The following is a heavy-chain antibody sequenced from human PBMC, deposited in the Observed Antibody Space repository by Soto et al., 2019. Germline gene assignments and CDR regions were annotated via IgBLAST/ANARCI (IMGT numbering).Heavy chain of an antibody. V-gene: IGHV3-33*01. J-gene: IGHJ4*02. Sequence: GGSLRLSCAASGFTFSSYGMHWVRQAPGKGLEWVAVIWYDGSNKYYADSVKGRFTISRDNSKNTLYLQMNSLRAEDTAVYYCARVWGGEDYDYIWGSYRNFDYWGQGTLVTVSS. CDR2: IWYDGSNK. CDR1: GFTFSSYG. CDR3: ARVWGGEDYDYIWGSYRNFDY. D-gene: IGHD3-16*02.